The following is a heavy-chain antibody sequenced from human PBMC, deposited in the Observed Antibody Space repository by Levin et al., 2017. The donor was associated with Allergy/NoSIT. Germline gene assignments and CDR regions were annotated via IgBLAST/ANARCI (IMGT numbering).Heavy chain of an antibody. CDR2: IYHSGST. Sequence: SETLSLTCAVSGYSISSGYYWGWIRQPPGKGLEWIGSIYHSGSTYYNPSLKSRVTISVDTSKNQFSLKLSSVTAADTAVYYCAREADYSNYVPTNWFDPWGQGTLVTVSS. CDR3: AREADYSNYVPTNWFDP. CDR1: GYSISSGYY. V-gene: IGHV4-38-2*02. D-gene: IGHD4-11*01. J-gene: IGHJ5*02.